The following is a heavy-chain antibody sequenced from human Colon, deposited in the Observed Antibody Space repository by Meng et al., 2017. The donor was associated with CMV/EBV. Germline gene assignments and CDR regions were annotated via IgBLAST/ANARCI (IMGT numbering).Heavy chain of an antibody. V-gene: IGHV3-30*02. CDR3: AKEFVLGTHLDH. D-gene: IGHD2-21*02. CDR2: IRYDGSKA. Sequence: GESLKISCSASGFTFNTFGMHWVRQAPGKGLEWVAFIRYDGSKADYADSVTGRFTISRDNAKSFLHLQMTSLRTEDSAVYFCAKEFVLGTHLDHWGQGTVVTVSS. J-gene: IGHJ4*02. CDR1: GFTFNTFG.